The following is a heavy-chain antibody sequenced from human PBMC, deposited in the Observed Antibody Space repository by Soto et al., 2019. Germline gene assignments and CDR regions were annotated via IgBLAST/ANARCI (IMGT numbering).Heavy chain of an antibody. J-gene: IGHJ5*02. D-gene: IGHD2-2*01. Sequence: ASVKVSCKASGYTFTGYYMHWVRQAPGQGLEWMGWINPNSGGTNYAQKFQGWVTMTRDTSISTAYMELSRLRSDDTAVYYCARESGITYYPYCSSTSCYGNNWFDPWGQGTLVTVSS. CDR1: GYTFTGYY. V-gene: IGHV1-2*04. CDR3: ARESGITYYPYCSSTSCYGNNWFDP. CDR2: INPNSGGT.